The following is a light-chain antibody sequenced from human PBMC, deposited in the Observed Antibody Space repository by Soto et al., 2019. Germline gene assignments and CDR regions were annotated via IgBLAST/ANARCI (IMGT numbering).Light chain of an antibody. CDR1: QSVRGRY. Sequence: EIVLTQSPATLSLSPGERATLSCGASQSVRGRYLAWYQQKPGLAPRLLIYDTSNRPTGIPDRFSGSGSATDFTLTISILEPEDFAVYYCQQYGNSPYTFGQGTKLEIK. V-gene: IGKV3D-20*01. J-gene: IGKJ2*01. CDR2: DTS. CDR3: QQYGNSPYT.